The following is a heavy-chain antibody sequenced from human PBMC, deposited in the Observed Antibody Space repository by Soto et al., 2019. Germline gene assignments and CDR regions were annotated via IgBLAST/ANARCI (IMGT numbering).Heavy chain of an antibody. CDR1: GFTFSSHV. V-gene: IGHV3-23*01. Sequence: GGSLRLSCAASGFTFSSHVMTWVRQAPGKGLEWVSGISGGGGSTYYADSVKGRFTISRDNSKNTLYLQMNSLRAEDTAVYYCAKSYTSGWTDYWGQGALVTVSS. D-gene: IGHD6-19*01. J-gene: IGHJ4*02. CDR2: ISGGGGST. CDR3: AKSYTSGWTDY.